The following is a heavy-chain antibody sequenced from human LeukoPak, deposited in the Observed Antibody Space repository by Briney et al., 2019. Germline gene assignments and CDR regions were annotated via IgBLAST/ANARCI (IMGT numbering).Heavy chain of an antibody. Sequence: PGRSLRLSCAASGFTLSSYTMNWVRQAPGKGLEWVSSISSTGNYIYYADSVKGRFNISRDSAKNSLCLQMNSLRAEDTAVYYCARGLQRAKNWFDPWGQGTLVTVSS. CDR2: ISSTGNYI. V-gene: IGHV3-21*01. CDR3: ARGLQRAKNWFDP. J-gene: IGHJ5*02. D-gene: IGHD4/OR15-4a*01. CDR1: GFTLSSYT.